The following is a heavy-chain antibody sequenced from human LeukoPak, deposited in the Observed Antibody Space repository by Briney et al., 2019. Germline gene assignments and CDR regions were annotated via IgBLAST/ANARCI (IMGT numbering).Heavy chain of an antibody. J-gene: IGHJ6*03. CDR1: GYTFTGYY. D-gene: IGHD2-15*01. V-gene: IGHV1-69*13. CDR3: AREGTARDSQYLLYHYMDV. CDR2: IIPIFGTA. Sequence: SVKVSCKASGYTFTGYYMHWVRQAPGQGLEWMGWIIPIFGTANYAQKFQGRVTITADESTSTAYMELSSLRSEDTAVYYCAREGTARDSQYLLYHYMDVWGKGTTVTISS.